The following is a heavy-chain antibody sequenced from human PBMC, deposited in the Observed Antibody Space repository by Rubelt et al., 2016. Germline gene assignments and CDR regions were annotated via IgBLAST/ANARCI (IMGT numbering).Heavy chain of an antibody. Sequence: VKGRFTLSRDNSKNTLYLQMNSLRAEDTAVYYCARDRYDFWSGSLRENWYFDLWGRSTLVTVSS. J-gene: IGHJ2*01. V-gene: IGHV3-30*07. D-gene: IGHD3-3*01. CDR3: ARDRYDFWSGSLRENWYFDL.